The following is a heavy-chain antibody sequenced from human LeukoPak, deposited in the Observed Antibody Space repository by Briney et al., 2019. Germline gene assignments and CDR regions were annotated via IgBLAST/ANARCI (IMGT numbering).Heavy chain of an antibody. CDR2: INPNSCGT. J-gene: IGHJ4*02. V-gene: IGHV1-2*02. CDR1: GYTFTDYY. CDR3: ARELETYCSTTSCSLGDTPIDY. Sequence: ASVKVSCKASGYTFTDYYIHWVRQAPGQGLEWMGWINPNSCGTTYAQKFQGRVTMTRGTSISTAYMELSRLRSDDTAMYYCARELETYCSTTSCSLGDTPIDYWGKRTLVTVSS. D-gene: IGHD2-2*01.